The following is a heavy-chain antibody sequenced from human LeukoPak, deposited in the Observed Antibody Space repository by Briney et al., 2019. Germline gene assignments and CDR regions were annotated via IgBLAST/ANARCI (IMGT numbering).Heavy chain of an antibody. CDR3: ATDGSGWYGHMDV. CDR1: GYTLTELS. V-gene: IGHV1-24*01. CDR2: FDPEDGET. Sequence: ASVKVSCKVSGYTLTELSMHWVRQAPGKGLEWMGGFDPEDGETIYAQRFQGRVTMTEDTSTDTAYMELSSLRSEDTAVYYCATDGSGWYGHMDVWGQGTTATVSS. D-gene: IGHD6-19*01. J-gene: IGHJ6*02.